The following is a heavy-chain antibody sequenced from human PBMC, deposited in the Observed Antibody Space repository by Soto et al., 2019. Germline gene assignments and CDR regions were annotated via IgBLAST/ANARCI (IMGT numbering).Heavy chain of an antibody. J-gene: IGHJ4*02. V-gene: IGHV3-30-3*01. CDR1: GFTFSSYA. CDR3: ARVSRRFLEWLSHGFDY. Sequence: TGGSLRLSCAASGFTFSSYAMHWVRQAPGKGLEWVAVISYDGSNKYYADSVKGRFTISRDNSKNTLYLQMNSLRAEDTAVYYCARVSRRFLEWLSHGFDYWGQGTLVTVSS. CDR2: ISYDGSNK. D-gene: IGHD3-3*01.